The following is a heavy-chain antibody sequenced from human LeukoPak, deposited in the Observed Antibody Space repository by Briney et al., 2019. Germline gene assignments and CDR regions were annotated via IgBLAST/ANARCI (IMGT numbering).Heavy chain of an antibody. J-gene: IGHJ4*02. CDR3: AREVPTGTSFDY. V-gene: IGHV3-11*04. CDR2: ISSSGGPI. D-gene: IGHD4-17*01. Sequence: GGSLRLSCAASGFTFSDYYMSWIRQAPGKGLEWVSYISSSGGPIFYADSVKGRFTISRDNAKNSLFLQMSSLRAEDTAVYYCAREVPTGTSFDYWAQGTLVTVSS. CDR1: GFTFSDYY.